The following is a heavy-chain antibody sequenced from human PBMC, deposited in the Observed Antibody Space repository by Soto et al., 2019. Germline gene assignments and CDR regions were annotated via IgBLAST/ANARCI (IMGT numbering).Heavy chain of an antibody. Sequence: AGSLRLSCAASGFTFSSYAMSWVRQAPGKGLEWVSAISGSGGSTYYADSVKGRFTISRDNSKNTLYLQMNSLRAEDTAVYYCAKGGSSSPFYGMDVWGQGTTVTVSS. CDR1: GFTFSSYA. CDR2: ISGSGGST. CDR3: AKGGSSSPFYGMDV. J-gene: IGHJ6*02. D-gene: IGHD6-6*01. V-gene: IGHV3-23*01.